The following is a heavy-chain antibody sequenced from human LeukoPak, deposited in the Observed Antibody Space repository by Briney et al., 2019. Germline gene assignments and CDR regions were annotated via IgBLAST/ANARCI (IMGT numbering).Heavy chain of an antibody. V-gene: IGHV3-66*01. CDR1: GFTVSSNY. J-gene: IGHJ4*02. CDR3: ARNYYASGSQFFFDY. D-gene: IGHD3-10*01. Sequence: GGSLRLSCVASGFTVSSNYMSWVRQAPGKGLEWVSVVYAGGSTYYPDSVKGRFTISRDNSKNTLYLQVYSLRAEDTAVYYCARNYYASGSQFFFDYWGQGTLVTVSS. CDR2: VYAGGST.